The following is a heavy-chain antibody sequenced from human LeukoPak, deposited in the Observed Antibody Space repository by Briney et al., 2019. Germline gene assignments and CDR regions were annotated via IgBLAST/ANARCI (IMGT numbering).Heavy chain of an antibody. Sequence: GGSLRLSCAASGFTFDDYAMHWVRQAPGKGLEWVSGISWNSGSIGYADSVKGRFTISRDNAKNSLYLQMNSLRAEDTAVYYCARDRGGYCSSTSCYAFDYWGQGTLVTVSS. D-gene: IGHD2-2*01. V-gene: IGHV3-9*01. CDR3: ARDRGGYCSSTSCYAFDY. J-gene: IGHJ4*02. CDR1: GFTFDDYA. CDR2: ISWNSGSI.